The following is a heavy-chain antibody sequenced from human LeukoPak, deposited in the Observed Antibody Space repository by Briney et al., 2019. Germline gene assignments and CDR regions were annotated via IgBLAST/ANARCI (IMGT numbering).Heavy chain of an antibody. J-gene: IGHJ3*02. D-gene: IGHD6-13*01. Sequence: GGSLRLSCAASGFIFSSYVMGWVRQAPGKGLEWVANIKQDGSEKYYVDSVKGRFTISRDNAKNSLYLQMNSLRAEDTAVYYCARLVPRRAFDIWGQGTMVTVSS. CDR1: GFIFSSYV. CDR3: ARLVPRRAFDI. V-gene: IGHV3-7*01. CDR2: IKQDGSEK.